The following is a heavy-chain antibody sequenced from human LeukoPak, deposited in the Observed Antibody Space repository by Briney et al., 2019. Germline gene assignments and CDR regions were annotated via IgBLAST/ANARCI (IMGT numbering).Heavy chain of an antibody. CDR3: ARIAGTTSPDDY. J-gene: IGHJ4*02. D-gene: IGHD1-7*01. CDR2: INPNSGGT. V-gene: IGHV1-2*02. CDR1: GYTFTGYY. Sequence: GASVKVSCKASGYTFTGYYMRWVRQAPGQGLEWMGWINPNSGGTNYAQKFQGRVTMTRDTSISTAYMELSRLRSDDTAVYYCARIAGTTSPDDYWGQGTLVTVSS.